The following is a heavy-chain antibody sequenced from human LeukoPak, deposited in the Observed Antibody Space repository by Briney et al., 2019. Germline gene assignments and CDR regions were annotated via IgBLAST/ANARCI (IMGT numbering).Heavy chain of an antibody. Sequence: GGSLRLSCAASGFTFDDYAMHWVRQAPGKGLEWVSGISWNSGSIGYADSVKGRFTISRDNSKNTLYLQMNSLRAEDTAVYYCAKEGGYSSGWYWDFDYWGQGTLVTVSS. D-gene: IGHD6-19*01. CDR1: GFTFDDYA. J-gene: IGHJ4*02. CDR2: ISWNSGSI. CDR3: AKEGGYSSGWYWDFDY. V-gene: IGHV3-9*01.